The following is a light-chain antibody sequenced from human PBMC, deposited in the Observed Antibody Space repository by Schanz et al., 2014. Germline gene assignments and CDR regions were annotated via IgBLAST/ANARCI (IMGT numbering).Light chain of an antibody. CDR3: SSYTGSSPYV. J-gene: IGLJ1*01. V-gene: IGLV2-18*02. Sequence: QSALTQPPSVSGSPGQSVTISCTGTSGDVGSYNRVSWYQQPPGTAPKLMIYEVNNRPSGVPDRFSGSKSGSTASLTISGRQAEDEADYYCSSYTGSSPYVFGTGTKLTVL. CDR1: SGDVGSYNR. CDR2: EVN.